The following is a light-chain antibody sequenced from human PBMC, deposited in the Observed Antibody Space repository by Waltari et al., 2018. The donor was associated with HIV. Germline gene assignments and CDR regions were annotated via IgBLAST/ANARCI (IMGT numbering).Light chain of an antibody. V-gene: IGLV2-14*01. Sequence: QSALTQPASVSGSPGQSITLSCTAPTSDVGGYNYVSLYQQHPGKAPKLMIYEVSNRPAGVSNRFSGSKSGNTASLTISGLQAEDEADYYCSSYTRSSTHVVFGGGTKLTVL. CDR2: EVS. CDR3: SSYTRSSTHVV. J-gene: IGLJ2*01. CDR1: TSDVGGYNY.